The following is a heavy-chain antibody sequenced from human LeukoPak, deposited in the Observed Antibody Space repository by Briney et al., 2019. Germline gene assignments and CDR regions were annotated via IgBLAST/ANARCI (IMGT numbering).Heavy chain of an antibody. CDR1: GASITSSNYY. CDR3: AREGLDYGEPIDAFDI. Sequence: SETLSLTCTVSGASITSSNYYWLWLRQPPGKGLEWIGSIYYTGITYYNLSLKSRVTISVDTSKYQCSLRLSSVTAADTAVYYCAREGLDYGEPIDAFDIWGQGTMVTVSS. J-gene: IGHJ3*02. V-gene: IGHV4-39*07. D-gene: IGHD4-17*01. CDR2: IYYTGIT.